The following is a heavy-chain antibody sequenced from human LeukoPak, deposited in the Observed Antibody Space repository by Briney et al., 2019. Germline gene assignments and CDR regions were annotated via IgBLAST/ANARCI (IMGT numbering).Heavy chain of an antibody. CDR2: ISSSSSYI. CDR1: GFTFSNAW. J-gene: IGHJ4*02. D-gene: IGHD3-3*01. V-gene: IGHV3-21*01. CDR3: ARDMWSGNPDY. Sequence: GGSLRPSCAASGFTFSNAWMNWVRQAPGKGLEWVSSISSSSSYIYYADSVKGRFTISRDNAKNSLYLQMNSLRAEDTAVYYCARDMWSGNPDYWGQGTLVTVSS.